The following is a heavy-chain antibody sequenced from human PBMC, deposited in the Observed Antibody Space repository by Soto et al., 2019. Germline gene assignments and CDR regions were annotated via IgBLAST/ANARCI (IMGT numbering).Heavy chain of an antibody. V-gene: IGHV4-4*02. J-gene: IGHJ3*02. CDR2: IYHSGST. CDR1: GGSISSNNW. Sequence: QVQLQESGPGLVKPSGTLSLTCAVSGGSISSNNWWRWIRQSPGKGLEWIGEIYHSGSTDYNPSLKSRVTISVDKSKNQFSLNLSSVTAADTAVYYCARDQGSRWKDAFDIWGQGTMVTVSS. D-gene: IGHD6-13*01. CDR3: ARDQGSRWKDAFDI.